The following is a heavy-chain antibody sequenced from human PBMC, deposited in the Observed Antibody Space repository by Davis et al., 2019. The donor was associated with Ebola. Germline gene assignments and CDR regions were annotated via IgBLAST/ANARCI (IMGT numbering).Heavy chain of an antibody. D-gene: IGHD1-26*01. V-gene: IGHV3-48*04. J-gene: IGHJ4*02. CDR3: ARDRGGSDRTPIDY. Sequence: GESLKISCAASGFTFSSYSMNWVRQAPGKGLEWVSYISSSSSTIYYADSVKGRFTISRDNAKNSLYLELSSLRVEDTAIYYCARDRGGSDRTPIDYWGQGTLVTVSS. CDR2: ISSSSSTI. CDR1: GFTFSSYS.